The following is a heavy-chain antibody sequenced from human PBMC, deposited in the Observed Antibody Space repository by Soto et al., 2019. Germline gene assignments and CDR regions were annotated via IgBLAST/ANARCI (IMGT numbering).Heavy chain of an antibody. V-gene: IGHV3-30-3*01. CDR3: ARDHRLPNYDFWSGYTPSYYFDY. CDR1: GFTFSSYA. CDR2: ISYDGSNK. D-gene: IGHD3-3*01. J-gene: IGHJ4*02. Sequence: GGSLRLSCAASGFTFSSYAMHWVRQAPGKGLEWVAVISYDGSNKYYADSVKGRFTISRDNSKNTLYLQMNSLRAEDTAVYYCARDHRLPNYDFWSGYTPSYYFDYWGQGTLVTVSS.